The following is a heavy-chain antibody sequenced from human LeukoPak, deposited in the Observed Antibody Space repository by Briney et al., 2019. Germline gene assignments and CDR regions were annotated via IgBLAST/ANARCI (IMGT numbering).Heavy chain of an antibody. CDR3: AKDMATIRG. CDR2: ISGSGGST. D-gene: IGHD5-24*01. V-gene: IGHV3-23*01. CDR1: GFTFSSYG. Sequence: GGSLRLACAASGFTFSSYGMSWVRQAPGKGLEWVSAISGSGGSTYYADSEKGRFTISRDNSKNTLYLQTNSLRAEDTAVYYCAKDMATIRGWGQGTLVTVSS. J-gene: IGHJ4*02.